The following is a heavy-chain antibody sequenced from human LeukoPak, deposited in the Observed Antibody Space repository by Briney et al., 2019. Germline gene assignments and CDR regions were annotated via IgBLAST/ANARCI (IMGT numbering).Heavy chain of an antibody. V-gene: IGHV4-39*01. CDR3: ARHVPSALRVVVVTSDWYFDL. CDR2: VFHGGST. Sequence: SETLSLTCTASGGSIINNHYYWGWIRQPPGKGLEWIWTVFHGGSTYYNPSLESRVTIPVDTANSQFSLNLRSVTAADTALYYCARHVPSALRVVVVTSDWYFDLWGRGTLVTVSS. D-gene: IGHD2-21*02. J-gene: IGHJ2*01. CDR1: GGSIINNHYY.